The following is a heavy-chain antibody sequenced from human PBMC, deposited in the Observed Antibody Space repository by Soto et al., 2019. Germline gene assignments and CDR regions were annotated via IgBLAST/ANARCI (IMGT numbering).Heavy chain of an antibody. J-gene: IGHJ3*02. Sequence: SETLSLTCTVSGGSISSGGYYWSWIRQHLGKGLEWIGYIYYSGSTYYNPSLKSRVTISVDTSKNQFSLKLSSVTAADTAVYYCARDHLYYYDSSDYYRRAFDIWGQGTMVTVSS. D-gene: IGHD3-22*01. CDR1: GGSISSGGYY. CDR2: IYYSGST. V-gene: IGHV4-31*03. CDR3: ARDHLYYYDSSDYYRRAFDI.